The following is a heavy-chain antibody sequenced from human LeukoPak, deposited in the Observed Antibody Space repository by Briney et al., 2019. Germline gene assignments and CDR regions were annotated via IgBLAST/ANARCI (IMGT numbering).Heavy chain of an antibody. CDR2: INSDGCST. CDR1: GFTFSRYY. CDR3: TRVFVGDEYSSSGY. Sequence: PGGSLRLSCAASGFTFSRYYMHWVRQAPGKGLVWVSRINSDGCSTTYADSVKGRFTISRDSAKNTLYLQMNSLKVEDTAVYYCTRVFVGDEYSSSGYWGQGTLVTVSS. D-gene: IGHD6-13*01. V-gene: IGHV3-74*01. J-gene: IGHJ4*02.